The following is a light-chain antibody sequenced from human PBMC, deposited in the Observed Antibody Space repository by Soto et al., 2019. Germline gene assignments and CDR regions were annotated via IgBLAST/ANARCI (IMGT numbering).Light chain of an antibody. V-gene: IGKV3-20*01. CDR3: QQYGISPRT. Sequence: EVVLTQSPGTLSLSPGERATLSCRASQSVSSSYFAWYQQKPGQAPRLLIYGGSSRATGIPDRFSGSGSGTDFTLTISRLEPEDFAVYYCQQYGISPRTSGQGTKVEIK. CDR2: GGS. J-gene: IGKJ1*01. CDR1: QSVSSSY.